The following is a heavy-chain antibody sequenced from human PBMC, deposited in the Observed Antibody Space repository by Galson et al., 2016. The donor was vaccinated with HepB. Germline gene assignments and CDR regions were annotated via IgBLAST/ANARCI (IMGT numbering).Heavy chain of an antibody. CDR3: ARTNSDHINYFFAY. Sequence: TLSLTCIVSGASVRSDNYYWSWIRQHPGKGLEWIGYIAYTGSTFNNPSLKSRVTMSVDTSENQFSLKVRSVTVADPAVYYCARTNSDHINYFFAYWGHGTPVTVST. V-gene: IGHV4-31*03. CDR1: GASVRSDNYY. D-gene: IGHD2-21*01. J-gene: IGHJ4*01. CDR2: IAYTGST.